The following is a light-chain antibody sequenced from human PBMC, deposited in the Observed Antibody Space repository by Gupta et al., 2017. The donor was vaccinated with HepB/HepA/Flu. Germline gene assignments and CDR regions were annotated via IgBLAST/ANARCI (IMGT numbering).Light chain of an antibody. Sequence: DRVMTQSPSSLPVTLGQSASLSCRSSQTLLDSYGDTYLHWFQQRPGQSPRRLIYKVSTRESGVPDRFSGSGSGTDFTLKISRVEAEDVGVYYCMQGTRDRGSFGQGTRLEIK. CDR3: MQGTRDRGS. V-gene: IGKV2-30*01. J-gene: IGKJ5*01. CDR2: KVS. CDR1: QTLLDSYGDTY.